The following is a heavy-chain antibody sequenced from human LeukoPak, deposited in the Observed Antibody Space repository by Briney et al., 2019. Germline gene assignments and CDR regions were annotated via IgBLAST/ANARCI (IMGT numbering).Heavy chain of an antibody. CDR3: AREDDLAYYFDY. CDR1: GFTFSSYS. V-gene: IGHV3-21*01. J-gene: IGHJ4*02. CDR2: ISSSSSYI. Sequence: GGSLRLSCAASGFTFSSYSMNWVRQAPGKGLEWVSSISSSSSYIYYADSVKGRSTISRDNAKNSLYLQMNSLRAEDTAVYYCAREDDLAYYFDYWGQGTLVTVSS. D-gene: IGHD3-3*01.